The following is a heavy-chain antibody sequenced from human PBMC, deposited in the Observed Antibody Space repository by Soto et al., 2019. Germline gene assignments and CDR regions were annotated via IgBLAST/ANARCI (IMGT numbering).Heavy chain of an antibody. CDR2: IIPIYGTA. CDR3: ARDLGGCSAGSCRYNWLDS. CDR1: GDTFTNSA. Sequence: QVQLVQSGAEVTKPGSSVKVSCKASGDTFTNSAISWVRQAPGQGLEWMGGIIPIYGTAHYAQTFQDRVTITADTSTSTADMELSSLRPEDTAVYYCARDLGGCSAGSCRYNWLDSWGQGTLVTVSS. J-gene: IGHJ5*01. V-gene: IGHV1-69*06. D-gene: IGHD2-15*01.